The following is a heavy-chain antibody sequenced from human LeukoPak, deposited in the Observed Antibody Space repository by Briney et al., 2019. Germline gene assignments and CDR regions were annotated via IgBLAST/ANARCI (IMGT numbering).Heavy chain of an antibody. CDR1: GFSFSSYA. J-gene: IGHJ4*02. V-gene: IGHV3-23*01. CDR3: ARGLRFLEWFFDY. D-gene: IGHD3-3*01. Sequence: GGSLRLSCATSGFSFSSYAMSWVRQAPGKGLEWVSAMSSSDDGRYYAASVRGRFTISRDTSRSTLYLQMNSLRAEDAAVYYCARGLRFLEWFFDYWGQGTLVTVSS. CDR2: MSSSDDGR.